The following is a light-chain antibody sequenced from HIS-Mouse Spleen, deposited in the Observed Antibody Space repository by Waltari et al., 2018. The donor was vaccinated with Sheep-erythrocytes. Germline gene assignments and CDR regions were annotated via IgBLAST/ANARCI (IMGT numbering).Light chain of an antibody. J-gene: IGLJ3*02. CDR2: YKSDSDK. CDR3: MIWHSSAWV. V-gene: IGLV5-45*03. Sequence: QAVLTQPSYLSASPGASASLTCTLRSGIHVGTYRISWYQQKPGSPPQYLLSYKSDSDKQQGSGVPSRFSGSKDASANAGILLISGLQSEDEADYYCMIWHSSAWVFGGGTKLTIL. CDR1: SGIHVGTYR.